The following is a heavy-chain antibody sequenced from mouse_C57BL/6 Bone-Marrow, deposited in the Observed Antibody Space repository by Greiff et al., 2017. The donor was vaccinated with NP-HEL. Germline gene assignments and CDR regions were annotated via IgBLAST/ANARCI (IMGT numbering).Heavy chain of an antibody. CDR2: INPGSGGT. J-gene: IGHJ3*01. CDR3: ARGGFYYDYAWFAY. V-gene: IGHV1-54*01. D-gene: IGHD2-4*01. CDR1: GYAFTNYL. Sequence: VQLQESGAELVRPGTSVKVSCKASGYAFTNYLIEWVKQRPGQGLEWIGVINPGSGGTNYNEKFKGKATLTADKSSSTAYMQLSSLTSEDSAVYFCARGGFYYDYAWFAYWGQGTLVTVSA.